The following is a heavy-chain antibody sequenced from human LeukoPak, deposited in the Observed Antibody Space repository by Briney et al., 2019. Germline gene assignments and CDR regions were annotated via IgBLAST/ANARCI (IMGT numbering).Heavy chain of an antibody. Sequence: RSETLSLTCIVSGGSISSGSHYWGWIRQPPGKGLEWTGSMHYSGITYYNPSLTSRVTISVDTSKNQFSLRLTSVTAADTAVYYCARYPYSDSGVWQAFDYWGQGTLVTVSS. V-gene: IGHV4-39*01. CDR2: MHYSGIT. J-gene: IGHJ4*02. CDR1: GGSISSGSHY. D-gene: IGHD5-12*01. CDR3: ARYPYSDSGVWQAFDY.